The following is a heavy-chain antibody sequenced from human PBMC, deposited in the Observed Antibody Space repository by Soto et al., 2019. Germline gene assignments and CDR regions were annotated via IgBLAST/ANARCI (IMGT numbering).Heavy chain of an antibody. D-gene: IGHD1-20*01. V-gene: IGHV3-74*01. CDR2: INNDGRST. J-gene: IGHJ6*02. Sequence: GGSLRLSCAASGFTFSNYWMHWVRQVPGKGLVWVAHINNDGRSTTYADSVKGRFTISRDNAKNTLYLQMNSLRAEDTAVYYCAKVKLRYYAMDVWGQGTTVTVSS. CDR1: GFTFSNYW. CDR3: AKVKLRYYAMDV.